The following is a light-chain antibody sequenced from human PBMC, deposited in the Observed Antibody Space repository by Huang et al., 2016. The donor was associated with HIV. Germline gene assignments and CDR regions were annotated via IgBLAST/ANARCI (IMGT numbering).Light chain of an antibody. CDR3: QQYDDYSPVT. CDR1: QSINNW. V-gene: IGKV1-5*03. J-gene: IGKJ2*01. CDR2: KAS. Sequence: DIQMTQSPSTLSASIGDRVTITCRASQSINNWLAWYQQKPGKAPKLLIFKASTLQTGVPSRFSGSGSGTEFTLTISSLQPDDLATYYCQQYDDYSPVTFGQGTKLEIK.